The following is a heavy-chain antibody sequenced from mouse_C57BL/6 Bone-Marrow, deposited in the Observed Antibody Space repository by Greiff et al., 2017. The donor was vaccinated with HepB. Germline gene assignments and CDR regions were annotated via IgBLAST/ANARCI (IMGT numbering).Heavy chain of an antibody. CDR3: TRNGYDGASWFAY. D-gene: IGHD2-2*01. V-gene: IGHV1-15*01. CDR2: IDPETGGT. J-gene: IGHJ3*01. Sequence: VQLQQSGAELVRPGASVTLSCKASGYTFTDYEMHWVKQTPVHGLEWIGAIDPETGGTAYNQKFKGKAILTADKSSSTAYMELRSLTSEDSAVYYCTRNGYDGASWFAYWGQGTLVTVSA. CDR1: GYTFTDYE.